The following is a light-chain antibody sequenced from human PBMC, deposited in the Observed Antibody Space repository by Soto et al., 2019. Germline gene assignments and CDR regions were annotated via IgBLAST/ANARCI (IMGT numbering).Light chain of an antibody. V-gene: IGKV3-15*01. CDR1: QSVRNN. CDR2: YAS. J-gene: IGKJ5*01. CDR3: QQYNNWPPIT. Sequence: EIVMTQSPATLSVSPGERATLSCRASQSVRNNLAWYQQKPGQAPRLLIYYASTRATGIPARFSGSGSGTAVTITISRLQSEDFALYYCQQYNNWPPITFGQGTRVEIK.